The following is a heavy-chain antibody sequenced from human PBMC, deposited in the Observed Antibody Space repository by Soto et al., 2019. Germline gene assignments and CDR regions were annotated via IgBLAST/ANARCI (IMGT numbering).Heavy chain of an antibody. Sequence: SATQSLTCSVSGDSISNLDYFWAWIRQPPGQALEYIGYIYKIATTYYNPSFESRVAISVDTSKSQFSLNVTSVTAADTAVYFCARGRYCLTGRCFPNWFDSWGQGTLVTVSS. CDR3: ARGRYCLTGRCFPNWFDS. CDR2: IYKIATT. V-gene: IGHV4-30-4*01. J-gene: IGHJ5*01. CDR1: GDSISNLDYF. D-gene: IGHD7-27*01.